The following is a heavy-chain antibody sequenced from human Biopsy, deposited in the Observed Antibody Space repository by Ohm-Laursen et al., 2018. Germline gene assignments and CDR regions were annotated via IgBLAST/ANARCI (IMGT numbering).Heavy chain of an antibody. CDR2: INHSGST. J-gene: IGHJ4*02. V-gene: IGHV4-34*01. D-gene: IGHD3-3*01. CDR3: ARGEYYAYWSGARKLNYFDY. CDR1: GGSFSGTY. Sequence: TLSLITCAVSGGSFSGTYWSWIRQTPGKGLEWIGEINHSGSTKYNPSFESRVTISVDTSKNQFSLNLFSVTAADAARYFCARGEYYAYWSGARKLNYFDYWGQGTLVIVSS.